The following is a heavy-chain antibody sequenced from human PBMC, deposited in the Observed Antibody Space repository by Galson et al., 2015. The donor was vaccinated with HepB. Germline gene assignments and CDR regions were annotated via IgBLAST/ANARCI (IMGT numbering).Heavy chain of an antibody. CDR1: GDSVSSNSAA. Sequence: CAISGDSVSSNSAAWNWIRQSPSRGLEWLGRTYYRSKWYNDYAVSVKSRITINPDTSKNQFSLQLNSVTPEDTAVYYCAKDRWPIVVVAATLAYYYYGMDVWGQGTTVTVSS. CDR3: AKDRWPIVVVAATLAYYYYGMDV. CDR2: TYYRSKWYN. D-gene: IGHD2-15*01. V-gene: IGHV6-1*01. J-gene: IGHJ6*02.